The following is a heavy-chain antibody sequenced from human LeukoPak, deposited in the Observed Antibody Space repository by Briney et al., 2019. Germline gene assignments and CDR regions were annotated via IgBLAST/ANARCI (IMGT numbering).Heavy chain of an antibody. J-gene: IGHJ6*02. D-gene: IGHD3-10*01. CDR2: IYYSGST. Sequence: PSETLSLTCTVSGGSISSYYWSWIRQPPGKGLEWIGYIYYSGSTNYNPSLKSRVTISVDTSKNQFSLKLSSVTAADTAVYYCARDLRYYGSGSSPDYYYGMDVWGQGTTVTVSS. CDR1: GGSISSYY. CDR3: ARDLRYYGSGSSPDYYYGMDV. V-gene: IGHV4-59*01.